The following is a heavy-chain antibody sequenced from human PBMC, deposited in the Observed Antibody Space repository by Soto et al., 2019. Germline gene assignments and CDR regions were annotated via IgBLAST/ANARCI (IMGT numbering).Heavy chain of an antibody. V-gene: IGHV3-23*01. CDR1: GFTFNNYA. Sequence: EVQLLESGGGLVQPGGSLRLSCTASGFTFNNYAMTWVRQAPGKGLEWVSAISGGGDTTSYADSVKGRFTVSRDGSKNTPYLQVSSRRAEDTALYYCAKGRGGSGSLTPRVDFWGQGTLVTVSS. J-gene: IGHJ4*02. D-gene: IGHD3-10*01. CDR3: AKGRGGSGSLTPRVDF. CDR2: ISGGGDTT.